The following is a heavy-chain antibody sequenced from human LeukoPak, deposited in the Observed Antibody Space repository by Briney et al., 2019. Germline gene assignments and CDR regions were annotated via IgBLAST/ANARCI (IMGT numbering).Heavy chain of an antibody. V-gene: IGHV1-2*02. CDR1: GYTFTGYY. CDR2: INPNTGGT. Sequence: GASVNVSCKASGYTFTGYYIHWVRQAPGQGPEWMGYINPNTGGTKYAQKFQDRVTMTRDTSISTAYMELSRLRSDDTAVYYCARVRDGNTVDFDYWGQGTLVTVSS. D-gene: IGHD5-24*01. J-gene: IGHJ4*02. CDR3: ARVRDGNTVDFDY.